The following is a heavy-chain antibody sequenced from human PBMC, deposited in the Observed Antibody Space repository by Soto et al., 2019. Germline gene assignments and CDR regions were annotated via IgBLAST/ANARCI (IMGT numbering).Heavy chain of an antibody. CDR2: VSYDGTRE. J-gene: IGHJ4*02. V-gene: IGHV3-30-3*01. CDR1: GFTFRSYA. D-gene: IGHD2-2*01. Sequence: VQLVESGGGVVQPGRSLRLSCAGSGFTFRSYAMHWVRQAPGKELEWVAVVSYDGTREYYADSVKGRFTISRDNSNNTVYLQMHSLRPEDTAVYYCARRVPAAVAFFDYWGQGTLVTASA. CDR3: ARRVPAAVAFFDY.